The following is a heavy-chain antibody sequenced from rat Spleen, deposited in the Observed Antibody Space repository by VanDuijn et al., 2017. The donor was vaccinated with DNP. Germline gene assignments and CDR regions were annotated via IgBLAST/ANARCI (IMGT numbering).Heavy chain of an antibody. V-gene: IGHV5-7*01. J-gene: IGHJ2*01. CDR3: ARGGRSYFDY. Sequence: EVQLVESGGGLVQPGRSLKLSCAASGLTFSDYNMAWVRQAPKKGLEWVATISYDGFSTYCRDSVRGRFTISRDNAKSSLYLQMDSLRSEDTATYYCARGGRSYFDYWGQGVMVTVSS. CDR1: GLTFSDYN. D-gene: IGHD1-11*01. CDR2: ISYDGFST.